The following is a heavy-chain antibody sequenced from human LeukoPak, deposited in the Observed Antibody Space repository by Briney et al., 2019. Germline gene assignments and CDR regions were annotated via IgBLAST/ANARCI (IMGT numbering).Heavy chain of an antibody. Sequence: ASVKVSCKASGYTFTSYDINWVRQATGQGLEWMGWMNPNSGNTGYAQKFQGRVTITRNTSIRTAYMELSSLRSEDTAVYYCAILAARNAFDIWGQGTMVTVSS. V-gene: IGHV1-8*03. D-gene: IGHD2-2*01. J-gene: IGHJ3*02. CDR1: GYTFTSYD. CDR2: MNPNSGNT. CDR3: AILAARNAFDI.